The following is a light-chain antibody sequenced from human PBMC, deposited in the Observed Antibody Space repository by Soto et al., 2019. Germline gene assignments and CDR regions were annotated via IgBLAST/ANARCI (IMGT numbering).Light chain of an antibody. CDR3: CSYAGSYTLV. J-gene: IGLJ2*01. CDR2: DVS. V-gene: IGLV2-11*01. Sequence: QSALTQPRSVSGSPGQSVTISCTGTSSDVGVYDYVSWYQQHPGKAPKLMIYDVSKRPSGVPDRFSGSKSGNTASLTISGLQAEDEADYYCCSYAGSYTLVLGGGTKLTVL. CDR1: SSDVGVYDY.